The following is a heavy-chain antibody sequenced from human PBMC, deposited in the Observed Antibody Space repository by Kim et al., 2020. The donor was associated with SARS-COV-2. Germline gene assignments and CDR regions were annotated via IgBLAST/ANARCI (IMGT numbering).Heavy chain of an antibody. D-gene: IGHD6-13*01. V-gene: IGHV3-30*18. J-gene: IGHJ4*02. CDR3: AKDRRIAAAGRAYS. CDR2: MSYDGSNK. CDR1: GFTFSSYG. Sequence: GGSLRLSCAASGFTFSSYGMHWVRQAPGKGLEWVAVMSYDGSNKYYADSVKGRFTISRDNSKNTLYLQMNSLRAEDTAVYYCAKDRRIAAAGRAYSWGQGTLVTASS.